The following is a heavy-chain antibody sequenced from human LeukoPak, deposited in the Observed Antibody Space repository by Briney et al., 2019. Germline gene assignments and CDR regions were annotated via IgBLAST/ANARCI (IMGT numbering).Heavy chain of an antibody. J-gene: IGHJ3*02. D-gene: IGHD3-9*01. CDR1: GGSFSGYY. CDR2: INHSGST. CDR3: ARGTPWLIRPPDAFDI. Sequence: SETLSLTCAVYGGSFSGYYWSWIRQPPVKVLEWIGEINHSGSTNYNPSLKSRVTISVDTSKNQFSLKLSSVTAADTAVYYCARGTPWLIRPPDAFDIWGQGTMVTVSS. V-gene: IGHV4-34*01.